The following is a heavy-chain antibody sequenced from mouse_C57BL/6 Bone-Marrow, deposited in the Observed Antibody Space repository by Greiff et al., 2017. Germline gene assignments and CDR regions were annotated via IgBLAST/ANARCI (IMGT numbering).Heavy chain of an antibody. Sequence: EVQLVESGGGLVQPKGSLKLSCAASGFSFNTYAMNWVRQAPGKGLEWVARIRSKSNNYATYYADSVKDRFTSSRDDSESMLYLQMNNLKTEETARYYCVPLPFAYWGQGTRVTVSA. CDR1: GFSFNTYA. J-gene: IGHJ3*01. CDR2: IRSKSNNYAT. V-gene: IGHV10-1*01. CDR3: VPLPFAY. D-gene: IGHD6-1*01.